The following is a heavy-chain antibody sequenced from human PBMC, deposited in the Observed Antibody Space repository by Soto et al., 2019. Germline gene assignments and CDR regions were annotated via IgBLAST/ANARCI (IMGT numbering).Heavy chain of an antibody. CDR1: GYTFSGFY. CDR3: ASAAVTGTAGLDF. V-gene: IGHV1-2*02. Sequence: ASVKVSCKASGYTFSGFYMHWVRQAPGQGLEWMGWINPNIGGTKYAEKFQGRVTMTRDTSISTAYMELSRLTSDDTAVYYCASAAVTGTAGLDFWGQGTQVTVSS. J-gene: IGHJ4*02. CDR2: INPNIGGT. D-gene: IGHD6-19*01.